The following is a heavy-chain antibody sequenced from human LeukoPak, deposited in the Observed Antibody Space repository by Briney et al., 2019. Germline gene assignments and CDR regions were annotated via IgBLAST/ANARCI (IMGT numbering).Heavy chain of an antibody. Sequence: PGGSLRLSCAASGFTFSSYWMHWVRQAPGKGLVWVSRINSDGSSTSYADSVKGRFTISRDNAKNTLYLQMNSLRAEDTPVYYCASSTLLRPYYFDYWGQGTLVTVSS. D-gene: IGHD3-3*01. V-gene: IGHV3-74*01. CDR1: GFTFSSYW. J-gene: IGHJ4*02. CDR2: INSDGSST. CDR3: ASSTLLRPYYFDY.